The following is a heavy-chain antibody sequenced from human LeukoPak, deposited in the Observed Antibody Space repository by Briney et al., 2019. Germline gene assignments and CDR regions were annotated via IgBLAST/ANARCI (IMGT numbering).Heavy chain of an antibody. CDR2: MNPNSGNT. CDR1: GYTFTSYD. J-gene: IGHJ4*02. Sequence: ASVKVSCKASGYTFTSYDINWVRQATGQRLEWMGWMNPNSGNTGYAEKFQGRVTMTRNISIRTAYMELSTLRSDDTAVYYCARGRGYSYGYADYWGQGTLATVSS. V-gene: IGHV1-8*01. CDR3: ARGRGYSYGYADY. D-gene: IGHD5-18*01.